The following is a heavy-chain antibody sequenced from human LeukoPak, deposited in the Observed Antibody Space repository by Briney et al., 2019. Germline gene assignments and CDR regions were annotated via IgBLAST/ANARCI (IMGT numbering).Heavy chain of an antibody. CDR3: ATVGRSTRPGY. J-gene: IGHJ4*02. Sequence: GGSLRLSCSASGFTFSTYIMNWVRQAPGKGLEWVSYISSSGTYIYYADSVKGRFTISRDNAKNSLSLQMSSLRAEDTAVYYCATVGRSTRPGYWGQGALVTVSS. D-gene: IGHD6-6*01. V-gene: IGHV3-21*01. CDR1: GFTFSTYI. CDR2: ISSSGTYI.